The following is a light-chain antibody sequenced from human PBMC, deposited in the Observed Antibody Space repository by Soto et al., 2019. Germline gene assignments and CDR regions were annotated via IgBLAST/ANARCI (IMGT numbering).Light chain of an antibody. V-gene: IGLV1-40*01. J-gene: IGLJ2*01. CDR2: GNS. Sequence: QSVLTQPPSVSGAPGQRVTISCTGSSSNIGAGYDVHWFQQLPRTEPKLLIYGNSNRLSGVPDRFSGSKSGTSASLAITGLQAGDQADYYCQSYDSSRSVRFSGGTQLTVL. CDR1: SSNIGAGYD. CDR3: QSYDSSRSVR.